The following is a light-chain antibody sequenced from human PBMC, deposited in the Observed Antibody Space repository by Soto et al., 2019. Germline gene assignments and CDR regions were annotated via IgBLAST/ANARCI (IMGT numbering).Light chain of an antibody. CDR2: DVT. CDR3: SSYTTRNTEV. V-gene: IGLV2-14*03. Sequence: QSVLTQPASLSGSPGQSITISCIGTSSDVGAFNYVSWYQHHPGKAPKLIIYDVTDRPSGVSTRFSASKSGNTASLTISGLQAEDEADYYCSSYTTRNTEVFGTGTKSPS. CDR1: SSDVGAFNY. J-gene: IGLJ1*01.